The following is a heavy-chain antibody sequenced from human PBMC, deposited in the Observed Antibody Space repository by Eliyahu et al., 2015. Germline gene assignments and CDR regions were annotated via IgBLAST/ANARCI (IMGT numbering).Heavy chain of an antibody. CDR1: GFAFGXYA. Sequence: EVQLVXSGGGLVXPGGSLXXXCAASGFAFGXYAMXWARQAPGKGLEWVSTISAVGGATFYADSVKGRFTISRDNSKSKLYLQMSSLKPEDTAIYYCDASDYWGQGTQVTVSS. V-gene: IGHV3-23*04. CDR2: ISAVGGAT. J-gene: IGHJ4*02. CDR3: DASDY.